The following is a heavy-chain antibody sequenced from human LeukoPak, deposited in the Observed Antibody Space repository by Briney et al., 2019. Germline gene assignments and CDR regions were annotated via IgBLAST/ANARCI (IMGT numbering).Heavy chain of an antibody. J-gene: IGHJ4*02. CDR1: GFTLSSYA. CDR2: ISHDGSNK. Sequence: PGGSLRLSCAASGFTLSSYAMHWVRQAPDKGLEWVAVISHDGSNKYYADSVKGRFSISRDNSKNTLYLQMNGLRAEETAMYYCATPYTSGWSLYFDNWGQGTLVTVSS. D-gene: IGHD6-19*01. V-gene: IGHV3-30-3*01. CDR3: ATPYTSGWSLYFDN.